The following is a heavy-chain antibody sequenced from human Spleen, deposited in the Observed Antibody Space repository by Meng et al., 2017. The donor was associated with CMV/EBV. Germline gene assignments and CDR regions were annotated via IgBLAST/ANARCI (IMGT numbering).Heavy chain of an antibody. Sequence: STRGVGVGWIRQHPGKALEWLALIYWNDDRRYSPSLKSRLTITKDTSKNQVVLTMTNMDPVDTATYYCAHSPYPHYYYDSSGYYFDYWGQGTLVTVSS. CDR3: AHSPYPHYYYDSSGYYFDY. CDR1: STRGVG. J-gene: IGHJ4*02. CDR2: IYWNDDR. D-gene: IGHD3-22*01. V-gene: IGHV2-5*01.